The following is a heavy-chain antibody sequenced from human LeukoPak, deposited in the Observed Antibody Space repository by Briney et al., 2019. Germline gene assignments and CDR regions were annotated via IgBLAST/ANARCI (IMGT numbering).Heavy chain of an antibody. J-gene: IGHJ4*02. CDR2: IYGSDDKT. D-gene: IGHD2-15*01. V-gene: IGHV3-23*01. CDR3: AFKLGYCSGGSCEKWGYFDY. Sequence: GGSLRLSCVASGFTFSNYAMSWVRQAPGKGLELVSGIYGSDDKTVYGDAVKGRFTISRDNSKNTLYLEMNSLRAEDTAVYYCAFKLGYCSGGSCEKWGYFDYWGQGTLVTVSS. CDR1: GFTFSNYA.